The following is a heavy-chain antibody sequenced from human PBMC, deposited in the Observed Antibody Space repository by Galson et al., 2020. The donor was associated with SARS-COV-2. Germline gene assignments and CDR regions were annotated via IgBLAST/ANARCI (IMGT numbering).Heavy chain of an antibody. CDR3: ARGTVTTWDYYYYYYWDV. D-gene: IGHD4-17*01. CDR1: GFTFSSYD. Sequence: GESLKISCAASGFTFSSYDMHWVRQATGKGLEWVSAIGTAGDTYYPGSVKGRFTISRENAKNSLYLQMNSLRAGDTAVYYCARGTVTTWDYYYYYYWDVGGKGTTVTVAS. CDR2: IGTAGDT. V-gene: IGHV3-13*01. J-gene: IGHJ6*03.